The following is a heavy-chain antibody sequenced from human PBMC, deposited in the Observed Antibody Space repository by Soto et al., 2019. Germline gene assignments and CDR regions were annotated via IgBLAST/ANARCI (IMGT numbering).Heavy chain of an antibody. V-gene: IGHV1-69*02. D-gene: IGHD2-2*01. CDR3: ARVYCSSTSCYLPIDY. CDR1: GGTFSSYT. Sequence: SVKVSCKASGGTFSSYTISWVRQAPGQGLEWMGRIIPILGIANYAQKFQGRVTITADKSTSTAYMEPSSLRSEDTAVYYCARVYCSSTSCYLPIDYWGQGTLVTVSS. CDR2: IIPILGIA. J-gene: IGHJ4*02.